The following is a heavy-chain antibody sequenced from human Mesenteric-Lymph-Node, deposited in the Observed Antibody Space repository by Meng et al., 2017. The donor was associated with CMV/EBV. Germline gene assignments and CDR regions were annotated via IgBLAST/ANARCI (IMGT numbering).Heavy chain of an antibody. J-gene: IGHJ4*02. CDR3: AKAGTQVGGYFDY. Sequence: GGSLRLSCATSGFIFRSYAMSWVRRAPGKGLEWISCITWNSARVDYADSVKGRFTISRDNAKNSLYLQMNSLRAEDTALYYCAKAGTQVGGYFDYWGQGTLVTVSS. CDR1: GFIFRSYA. D-gene: IGHD3-10*01. CDR2: ITWNSARV. V-gene: IGHV3-9*01.